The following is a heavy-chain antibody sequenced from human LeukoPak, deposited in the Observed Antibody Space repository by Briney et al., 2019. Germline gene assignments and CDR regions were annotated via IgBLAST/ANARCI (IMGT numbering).Heavy chain of an antibody. J-gene: IGHJ6*03. Sequence: PGGSLRLSCAASGLTLRSYSMNWVRQAPGKGLEWVSSITADSSDIYYSDSVKGRFTISRDNAKNSLYLQMNSLRAGDTAVYYCARGHGVVYYYMDVWGKGTTVTISS. CDR2: ITADSSDI. CDR3: ARGHGVVYYYMDV. D-gene: IGHD2-15*01. CDR1: GLTLRSYS. V-gene: IGHV3-21*01.